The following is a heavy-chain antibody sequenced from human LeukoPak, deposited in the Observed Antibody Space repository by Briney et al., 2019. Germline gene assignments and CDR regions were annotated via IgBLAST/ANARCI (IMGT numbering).Heavy chain of an antibody. CDR3: AKDGSSGWLRNAFDI. Sequence: GGSLRLSCAASGFTFSVYAMSWVRQAPGKGLEWVSALSGSGGTTYYPDFVKGRFTISRDNSKNTLYLQMNSLRAEDTAIYYCAKDGSSGWLRNAFDIWGQGTLVTVSS. D-gene: IGHD6-19*01. CDR2: LSGSGGTT. V-gene: IGHV3-23*01. J-gene: IGHJ3*02. CDR1: GFTFSVYA.